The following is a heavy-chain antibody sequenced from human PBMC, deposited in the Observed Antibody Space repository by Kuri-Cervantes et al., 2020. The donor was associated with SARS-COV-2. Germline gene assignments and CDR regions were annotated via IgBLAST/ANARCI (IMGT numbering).Heavy chain of an antibody. V-gene: IGHV1-18*04. J-gene: IGHJ4*02. CDR3: ALAAVVTPYYFDY. D-gene: IGHD2-21*02. Sequence: ASVKVSCKASGYTFTGYYMHWVRQAPGQGLEWMGWISAYNGNTNYAQKLQGRVTMTTDTSTSTAYMELRSLRSDDTAVYYCALAAVVTPYYFDYWGQGTLVTVSS. CDR2: ISAYNGNT. CDR1: GYTFTGYY.